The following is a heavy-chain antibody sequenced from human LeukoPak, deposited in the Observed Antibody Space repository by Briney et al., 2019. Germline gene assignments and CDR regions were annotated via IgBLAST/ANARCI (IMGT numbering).Heavy chain of an antibody. Sequence: GQSLRLSCAASGFTFSTYAIHWVRQAPGKGLEWVAVISYDGSNKYYADSLKGRFTISRDNSKNTVYLQVNSLRAEDTAVYYCARDSHFATVRPGEDAFDIWGQGTMVTVSS. CDR1: GFTFSTYA. V-gene: IGHV3-30-3*01. CDR2: ISYDGSNK. J-gene: IGHJ3*02. D-gene: IGHD7-27*01. CDR3: ARDSHFATVRPGEDAFDI.